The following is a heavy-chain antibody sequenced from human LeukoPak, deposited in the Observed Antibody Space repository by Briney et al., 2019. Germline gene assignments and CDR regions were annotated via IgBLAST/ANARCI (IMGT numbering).Heavy chain of an antibody. CDR1: GFTFSSYA. CDR2: ICGSGGST. J-gene: IGHJ4*02. Sequence: PGGSLRLSCAASGFTFSSYAMSWVRQAPGKGLEWVSAICGSGGSTYYADSLKGRFTISRDNTKNTLYLQMNSLRAEDTAVYYCAKVPVEQQLVQTYYFDYWGQGTLVTVSS. D-gene: IGHD6-13*01. V-gene: IGHV3-23*01. CDR3: AKVPVEQQLVQTYYFDY.